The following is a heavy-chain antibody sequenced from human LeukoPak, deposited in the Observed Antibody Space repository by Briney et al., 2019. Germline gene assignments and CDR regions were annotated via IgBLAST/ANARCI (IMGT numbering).Heavy chain of an antibody. D-gene: IGHD1-1*01. CDR2: IDSGGSA. Sequence: GGSLRLSCAASGLTVTSNYMSWVRQSPGKGLEGVSVIDSGGSAYYADSVKGRFTISRDNSQNTLYMQMNSLRAEDTAVYYCASSAGVRLFDYWGQGTLVTVSS. J-gene: IGHJ4*02. CDR3: ASSAGVRLFDY. CDR1: GLTVTSNY. V-gene: IGHV3-53*01.